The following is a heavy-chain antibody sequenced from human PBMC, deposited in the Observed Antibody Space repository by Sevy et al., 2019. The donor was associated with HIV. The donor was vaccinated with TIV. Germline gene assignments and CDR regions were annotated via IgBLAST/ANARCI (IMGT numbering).Heavy chain of an antibody. CDR2: MYSGGGT. V-gene: IGHV3-53*01. D-gene: IGHD3-16*01. Sequence: GGSLRLSCAASGFNVNDIYINWVRQAPGKGLEWVSVMYSGGGTYYADYVKGRFTISRDDSKNTLYLQMSSLRVEDAAVYYCARDWGVGNYRAMDVWGPGTTVTVSS. CDR3: ARDWGVGNYRAMDV. CDR1: GFNVNDIY. J-gene: IGHJ6*02.